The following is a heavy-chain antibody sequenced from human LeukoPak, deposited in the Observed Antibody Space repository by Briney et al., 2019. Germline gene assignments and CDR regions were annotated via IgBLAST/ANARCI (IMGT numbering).Heavy chain of an antibody. D-gene: IGHD6-13*01. CDR2: IIPIFGTA. Sequence: GASVKVSCKASGGTFSSYAISWVRQAPGQGLEWMGGIIPIFGTANYAQKFQGRVTITADKSTSTAYMELSSLRSEDTAVHYCARAKQQPYPSFDYWGQGTLVPVSS. CDR1: GGTFSSYA. J-gene: IGHJ4*02. V-gene: IGHV1-69*06. CDR3: ARAKQQPYPSFDY.